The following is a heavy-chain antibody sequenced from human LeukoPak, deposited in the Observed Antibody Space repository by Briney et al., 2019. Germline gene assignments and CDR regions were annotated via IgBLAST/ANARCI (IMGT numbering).Heavy chain of an antibody. J-gene: IGHJ4*02. CDR1: GGSISSGGYY. D-gene: IGHD2-21*02. CDR3: ARYIVVVTAAKVGFDY. V-gene: IGHV4-39*07. CDR2: IYYSGST. Sequence: SQTLSLTCTVSGGSISSGGYYWGWIRQPPGKGLEWIGSIYYSGSTYYNPSLKSRVTISVDTSKNQFSLKLSSVTAADTAVYYCARYIVVVTAAKVGFDYWGQGTLVTVSS.